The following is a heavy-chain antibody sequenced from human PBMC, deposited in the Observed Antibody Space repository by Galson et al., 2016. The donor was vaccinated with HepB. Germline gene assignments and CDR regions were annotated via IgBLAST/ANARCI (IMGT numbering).Heavy chain of an antibody. D-gene: IGHD3-22*01. V-gene: IGHV3-30*18. CDR3: AKTEYFDNSYFDS. CDR1: GFTFSSYG. Sequence: SLRLSCAASGFTFSSYGMHWVRQAPGKGLEWVAVISYDGSNKYYADSVKGRFTISRDNAEKSLYLQMNSLRLEDTALYYCAKTEYFDNSYFDSWGQGTLVTVSS. J-gene: IGHJ4*02. CDR2: ISYDGSNK.